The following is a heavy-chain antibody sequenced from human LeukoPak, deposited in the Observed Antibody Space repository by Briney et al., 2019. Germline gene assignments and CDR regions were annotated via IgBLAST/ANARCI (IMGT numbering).Heavy chain of an antibody. V-gene: IGHV3-30*18. CDR2: ILYDGSNK. Sequence: GGSLRLSCAASGFTFSSYGMHWVRQAPGKGLEWVAVILYDGSNKYYADSVKGRFTISRDNSKNTLYLQMNSLRAEDTAVYYCAKDHGMDFLDYWGQGTLVTVSS. CDR3: AKDHGMDFLDY. J-gene: IGHJ4*02. CDR1: GFTFSSYG. D-gene: IGHD2-2*03.